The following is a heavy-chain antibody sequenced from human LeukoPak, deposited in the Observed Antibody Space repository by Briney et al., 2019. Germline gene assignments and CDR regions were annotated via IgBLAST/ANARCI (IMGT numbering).Heavy chain of an antibody. CDR3: ARGVWVGATVYFDY. J-gene: IGHJ4*02. D-gene: IGHD1-26*01. CDR1: GGSISSGSYY. Sequence: SETLSLTCTVSGGSISSGSYYWSWIRQPAGKGLEWIGRIYTSGSTNYNPSLKSRVTISVDTSKNQFSLKLSSVTAADTAVYYCARGVWVGATVYFDYWGQGTLVTVSS. V-gene: IGHV4-61*02. CDR2: IYTSGST.